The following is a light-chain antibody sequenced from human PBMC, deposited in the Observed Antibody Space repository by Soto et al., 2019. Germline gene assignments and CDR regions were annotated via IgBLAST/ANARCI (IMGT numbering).Light chain of an antibody. CDR3: CSFAGSFHYLK. CDR1: RSDVGAYNY. J-gene: IGLJ2*01. Sequence: QSALTQPRSVSGSLGQSVTISCTGARSDVGAYNYVSWYQRHPGKAPRLILYDVTKRPSGVPARFSGSKSDTTASLTISGLQAEDEADYYCCSFAGSFHYLKFGGGTKLTVL. V-gene: IGLV2-11*01. CDR2: DVT.